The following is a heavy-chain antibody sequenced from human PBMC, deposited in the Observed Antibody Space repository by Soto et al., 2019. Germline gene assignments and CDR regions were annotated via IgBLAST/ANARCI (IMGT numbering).Heavy chain of an antibody. CDR3: ARDRPCVNWFDP. CDR1: GGSISSGGSY. Sequence: TLSPTCTVSGGSISSGGSYWSWIRQHPGKGLAWFGYIYSIGSTYYNPSLKSRVTISVDTSKNQFSLKLSSVTAADTAVYYCARDRPCVNWFDPLGQGTLVTVSS. J-gene: IGHJ5*02. CDR2: IYSIGST. V-gene: IGHV4-31*03.